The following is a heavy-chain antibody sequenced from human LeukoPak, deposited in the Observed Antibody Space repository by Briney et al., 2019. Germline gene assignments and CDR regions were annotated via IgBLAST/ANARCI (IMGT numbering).Heavy chain of an antibody. CDR2: IYYSGST. V-gene: IGHV4-30-4*08. J-gene: IGHJ5*02. CDR3: ARVGRYFDWPFDP. Sequence: SQTLSLTCTVSGGSISSGDYYWSWIRQPPGQGLEWIGYIYYSGSTYYNPSLKSRVTISVDTSKNQFSLKLSSVTAADTAVYYCARVGRYFDWPFDPWGQGTLVTVSS. CDR1: GGSISSGDYY. D-gene: IGHD3-9*01.